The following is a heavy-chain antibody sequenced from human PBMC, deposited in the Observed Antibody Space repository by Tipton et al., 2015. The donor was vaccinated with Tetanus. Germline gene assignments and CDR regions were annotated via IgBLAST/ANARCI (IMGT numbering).Heavy chain of an antibody. Sequence: TLSLTCTVSGGSISTGGYSWRWIRQPSGKGLECIGYIFRTGSTTYSPSLKSRVSISVDTSKNQFSLNLNSVTAADTAVYYCARGKNWGTDYWGQGILVTVSS. CDR2: IFRTGST. CDR3: ARGKNWGTDY. D-gene: IGHD7-27*01. V-gene: IGHV4-30-2*01. CDR1: GGSISTGGYS. J-gene: IGHJ4*02.